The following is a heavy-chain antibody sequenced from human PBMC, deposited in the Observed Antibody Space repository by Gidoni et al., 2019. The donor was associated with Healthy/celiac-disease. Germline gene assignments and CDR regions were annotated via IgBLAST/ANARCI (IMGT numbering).Heavy chain of an antibody. D-gene: IGHD3-22*01. CDR3: ARTTISMIVVALGAFDI. CDR1: VGTFSSYA. Sequence: QVQLVQSGAEVQKPGSSVKVSCKAYVGTFSSYAVSWVRQDHGQVLEWMGGIIPIFGTTNYAQKFQGKVTITADKSTSTAYMELSSLRSEDTAVYYCARTTISMIVVALGAFDIWGQGTMVTVSS. V-gene: IGHV1-69*06. J-gene: IGHJ3*02. CDR2: IIPIFGTT.